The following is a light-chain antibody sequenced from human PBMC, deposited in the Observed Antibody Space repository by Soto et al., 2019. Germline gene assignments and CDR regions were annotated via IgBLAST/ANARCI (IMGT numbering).Light chain of an antibody. CDR1: QSVSSN. V-gene: IGKV3-15*01. CDR3: QQYNNWPQA. CDR2: GAS. J-gene: IGKJ4*01. Sequence: EIGMTQSPATLSVSPGERATLSCRASQSVSSNLAWYQQKPGQAPRLLIYGASTRATGIPARFSGSGSGTEFTLTISSLQSEDFAVYYCQQYNNWPQAFGGGTKVDIK.